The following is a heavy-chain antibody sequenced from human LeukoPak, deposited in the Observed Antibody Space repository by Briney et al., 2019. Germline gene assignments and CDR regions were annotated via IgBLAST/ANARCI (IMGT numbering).Heavy chain of an antibody. CDR3: ARGPPYCGGDCYSSFDY. CDR2: INHSGST. D-gene: IGHD2-21*02. CDR1: GGSFSGYY. Sequence: PSETLSLTCAVYGGSFSGYYWSWIRQPPGKGLEWIGEINHSGSTNYNPSLKIRVTISVDTSKNQFSLKLSSVTAADTAVYYCARGPPYCGGDCYSSFDYWGQGTLVTVSS. V-gene: IGHV4-34*01. J-gene: IGHJ4*02.